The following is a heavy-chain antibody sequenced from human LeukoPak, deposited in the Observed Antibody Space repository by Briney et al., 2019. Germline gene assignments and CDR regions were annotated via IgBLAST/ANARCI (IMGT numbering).Heavy chain of an antibody. Sequence: ASVKVSCKAFGYTFTSNYMHWVRQAPGQGPEWMGVISPSGGSTTYAQKFQGRVTLTRDMSTSTDYMELSSLRSEDTAIYYCARDNSVGDNAWWFDPWGQGTLDTVSS. D-gene: IGHD2-15*01. CDR3: ARDNSVGDNAWWFDP. J-gene: IGHJ5*02. CDR2: ISPSGGST. V-gene: IGHV1-46*01. CDR1: GYTFTSNY.